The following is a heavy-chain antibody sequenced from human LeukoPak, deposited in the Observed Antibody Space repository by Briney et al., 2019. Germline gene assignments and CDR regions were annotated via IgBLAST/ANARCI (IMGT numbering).Heavy chain of an antibody. V-gene: IGHV3-23*01. Sequence: AGGSLRLSCAALGFIFSSYSMSWVRQAPGMGLEWVSVITGSGGNTYYADSVKGRFTISKDNSKNTVYLQMSSLRVDDTAVYYCAKAASSSWPSYYYGMDVWGQGTTVTVSS. D-gene: IGHD6-13*01. J-gene: IGHJ6*02. CDR2: ITGSGGNT. CDR1: GFIFSSYS. CDR3: AKAASSSWPSYYYGMDV.